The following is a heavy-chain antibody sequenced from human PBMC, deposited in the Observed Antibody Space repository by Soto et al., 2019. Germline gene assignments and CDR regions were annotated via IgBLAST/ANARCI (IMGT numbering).Heavy chain of an antibody. CDR3: AREGRRVVCRGGDCDSRYLSL. CDR2: IWYDGSNK. V-gene: IGHV3-33*01. J-gene: IGHJ2*01. D-gene: IGHD2-21*02. Sequence: QVQLAESGGGVVQPGGSLRLSCAASGFTFSSYGLHWVRQAPGKGLEWVAGIWYDGSNKYYADSVKRRFTTSRDNSKNRLHLQMNGLRADDTAVYYCAREGRRVVCRGGDCDSRYLSLWGRGTLVAVSS. CDR1: GFTFSSYG.